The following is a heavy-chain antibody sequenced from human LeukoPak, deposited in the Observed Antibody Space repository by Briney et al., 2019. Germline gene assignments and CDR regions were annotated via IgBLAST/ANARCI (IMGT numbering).Heavy chain of an antibody. CDR3: VRSPPHCSGGSCYSGLFDY. D-gene: IGHD2-15*01. J-gene: IGHJ4*02. V-gene: IGHV4-34*01. Sequence: PSETLSLTCAVYGGSFSGYYWSWIRQPPGKGLEGIGEINHSGSTNYNPSLTSRVTISVDTSKNQFSLKLSSVTAADTAVYYCVRSPPHCSGGSCYSGLFDYWGQGTLVTVSS. CDR2: INHSGST. CDR1: GGSFSGYY.